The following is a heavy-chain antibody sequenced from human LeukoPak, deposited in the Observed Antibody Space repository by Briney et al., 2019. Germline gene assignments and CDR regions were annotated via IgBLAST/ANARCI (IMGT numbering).Heavy chain of an antibody. CDR1: GFTFDDYA. CDR3: AKDMVEVHSQTGGFDI. CDR2: ISWNSGSI. Sequence: GGSLRLSCAASGFTFDDYAMHWVRQAPGKGLEWVSGISWNSGSIGYADSVKGRFTISRDNAKNSLYLQMNSLRAEDMALYYCAKDMVEVHSQTGGFDIWGQGTMVTVSS. V-gene: IGHV3-9*03. D-gene: IGHD1-14*01. J-gene: IGHJ3*02.